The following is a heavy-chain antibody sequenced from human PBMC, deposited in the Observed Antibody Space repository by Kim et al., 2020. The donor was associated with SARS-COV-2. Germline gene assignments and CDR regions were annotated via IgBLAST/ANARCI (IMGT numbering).Heavy chain of an antibody. CDR2: GTT. V-gene: IGHV3-49*02. Sequence: GTTEYAASVKGRFTISRDDSKSIAYLQMNSLKTEDTAVYYCTRGDSSHYWGQGTLVTVSS. CDR3: TRGDSSHY. J-gene: IGHJ4*02. D-gene: IGHD6-13*01.